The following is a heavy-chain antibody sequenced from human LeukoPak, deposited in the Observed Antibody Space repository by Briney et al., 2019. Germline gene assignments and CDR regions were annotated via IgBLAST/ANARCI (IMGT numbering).Heavy chain of an antibody. V-gene: IGHV3-11*04. CDR3: ARDPVTVTTFLDY. Sequence: PGGSLRLSCAASGFTFSDYYMSWIRQAPGKGLEWVSYISSSGSTIYYADSVKGRFTISRDNAKNSLYLQMNSLRAEDTAVYYCARDPVTVTTFLDYWGQGTLVTVSS. CDR1: GFTFSDYY. D-gene: IGHD4-11*01. J-gene: IGHJ4*02. CDR2: ISSSGSTI.